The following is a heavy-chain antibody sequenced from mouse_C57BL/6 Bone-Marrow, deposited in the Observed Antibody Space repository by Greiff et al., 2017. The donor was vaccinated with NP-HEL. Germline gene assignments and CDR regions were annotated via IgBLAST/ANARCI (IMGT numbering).Heavy chain of an antibody. J-gene: IGHJ4*01. V-gene: IGHV1-69*01. CDR2: IDPSDSYT. CDR3: ARSTTVVAYYYAMDY. D-gene: IGHD1-1*01. Sequence: QVQLKQPGAELVMPGASVKLSCKASGYTFTSYWMHWVKQRPGQGLEWIGEIDPSDSYTNYNQKFKGKSTLTVDKSSSTAYMQLSSLTSEDSAVYYCARSTTVVAYYYAMDYWGQGTSVTVSS. CDR1: GYTFTSYW.